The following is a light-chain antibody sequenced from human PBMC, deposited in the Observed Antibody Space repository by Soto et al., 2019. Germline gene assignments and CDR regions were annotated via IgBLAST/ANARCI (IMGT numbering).Light chain of an antibody. J-gene: IGLJ1*01. Sequence: QSVLTQPRSVSGSPGQSVTISCTGTSSDVGTYDFVSWYQQHPGKAPRLKIFDVSERPSGVPDRFSGSKSGNTASLTISGLQAEDEADYYCCLYAVTFYVFGTGTKLTVL. CDR3: CLYAVTFYV. CDR2: DVS. CDR1: SSDVGTYDF. V-gene: IGLV2-11*01.